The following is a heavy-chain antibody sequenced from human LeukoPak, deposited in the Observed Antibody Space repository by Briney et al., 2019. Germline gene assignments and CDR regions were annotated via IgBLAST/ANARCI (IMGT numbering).Heavy chain of an antibody. Sequence: PGRSLRLSCAASGFTFSSYAMSWVRQAPGKGLEWVSAISGSGGSTYYADSVKGRFTISRDNSKNTLYLQMNSLRAEDTAVYYCAKELYSSAKIYYYYYGMDVWGQGTTVTVSS. D-gene: IGHD6-19*01. CDR3: AKELYSSAKIYYYYYGMDV. CDR1: GFTFSSYA. J-gene: IGHJ6*02. V-gene: IGHV3-23*01. CDR2: ISGSGGST.